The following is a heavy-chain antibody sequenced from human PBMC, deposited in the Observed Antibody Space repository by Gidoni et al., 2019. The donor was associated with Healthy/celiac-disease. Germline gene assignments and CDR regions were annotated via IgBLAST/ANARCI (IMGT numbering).Heavy chain of an antibody. D-gene: IGHD1-26*01. CDR3: AKDNEWELLGWGWFDP. J-gene: IGHJ5*02. V-gene: IGHV3-9*01. CDR2: ISWNSGSI. Sequence: EVQLVESGGGLVQPGRSLRLSCAASGFTFDDYAMHWVRQAPGKGLEWVSGISWNSGSIGYADSVKGRFTISRDNAKNSLYLQRNSLRAEDTALYYWAKDNEWELLGWGWFDPWGQGTLVTVSS. CDR1: GFTFDDYA.